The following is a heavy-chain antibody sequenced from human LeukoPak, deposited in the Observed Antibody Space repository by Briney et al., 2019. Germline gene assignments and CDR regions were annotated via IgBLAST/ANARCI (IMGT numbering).Heavy chain of an antibody. D-gene: IGHD1-7*01. J-gene: IGHJ4*02. Sequence: SETLSLTCTVSGGSISSSSYYWGWIRQPPGKGLEWIGNIYYGVSTYYNPSLKSRVTISVDASNNEFSLKLSSVTAADTAMYFCARTYNWNYGLNFGCWGQGTLVTVS. CDR3: ARTYNWNYGLNFGC. CDR1: GGSISSSSYY. V-gene: IGHV4-39*01. CDR2: IYYGVST.